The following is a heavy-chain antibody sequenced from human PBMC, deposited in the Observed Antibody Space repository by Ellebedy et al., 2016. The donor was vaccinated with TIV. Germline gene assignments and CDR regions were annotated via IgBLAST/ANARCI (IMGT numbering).Heavy chain of an antibody. CDR1: GFSFNIYW. J-gene: IGHJ4*02. D-gene: IGHD3-3*01. CDR3: ARLWSDRVVYDFWSGYYPYYFDY. Sequence: GESLKISCTASGFSFNIYWMHWVRQAPGKGLVWVSRINSDGSGTSYADSVKGRFTISRDNAKNTLYLQMNSLRAEDTAVYYCARLWSDRVVYDFWSGYYPYYFDYWGQGTLVTVSS. V-gene: IGHV3-74*01. CDR2: INSDGSGT.